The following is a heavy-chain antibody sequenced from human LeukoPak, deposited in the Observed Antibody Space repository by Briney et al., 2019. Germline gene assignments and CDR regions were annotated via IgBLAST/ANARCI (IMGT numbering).Heavy chain of an antibody. CDR2: IYYSGST. CDR1: GGSISSYY. J-gene: IGHJ4*02. Sequence: SETLSLTCTVSGGSISSYYWSWIRQPAGKGLEWIGCIYYSGSTYYNPSLKSRVTISVDTSKNQFSLKLSSVTAADTAVYYCARREDTAMVLDYWGQGTLVTVSS. D-gene: IGHD5-18*01. CDR3: ARREDTAMVLDY. V-gene: IGHV4-59*05.